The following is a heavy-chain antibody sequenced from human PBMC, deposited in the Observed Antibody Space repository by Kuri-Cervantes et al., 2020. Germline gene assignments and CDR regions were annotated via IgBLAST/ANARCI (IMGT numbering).Heavy chain of an antibody. V-gene: IGHV4-34*01. D-gene: IGHD3-10*01. CDR2: INHSGST. CDR3: ARHNEEGFGAFDY. J-gene: IGHJ4*02. CDR1: GGSFSGYY. Sequence: SETLSLTCAVYGGSFSGYYWSWIRQPPGKGLEWIGEINHSGSTNYNPSLKSRVTISVDTSKNQFSLKLNSVTAADTAVYYCARHNEEGFGAFDYWGQGTLVTVSS.